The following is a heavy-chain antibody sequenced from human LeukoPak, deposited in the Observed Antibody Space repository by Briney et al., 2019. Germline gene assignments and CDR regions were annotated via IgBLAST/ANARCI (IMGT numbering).Heavy chain of an antibody. D-gene: IGHD5-18*01. CDR2: IKSKTDGATT. V-gene: IGHV3-15*01. CDR3: TTGTWIQLWLPDY. J-gene: IGHJ4*02. Sequence: GGSLRLSCAASGFTFSNACMTWVRQAPGKGLEWVGHIKSKTDGATTVFAAPVKGRFTISIDDSKNTLFLQMNSLKTEDTAVYYCTTGTWIQLWLPDYWGQGTLVTVSS. CDR1: GFTFSNAC.